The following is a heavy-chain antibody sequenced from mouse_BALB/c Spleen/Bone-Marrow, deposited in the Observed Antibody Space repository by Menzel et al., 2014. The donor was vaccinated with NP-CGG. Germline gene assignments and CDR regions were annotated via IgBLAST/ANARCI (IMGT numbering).Heavy chain of an antibody. CDR3: AMWLRRDYYAMDY. J-gene: IGHJ4*01. V-gene: IGHV1S56*01. Sequence: QVQLQQPGPELVKPGASVRISCKASGYTFTRYYIQWMKQRPGQGLEWIGWIYPGNVNTKYNEKFKGEATLTADKSSSTAYMQLSSLTSEDSAVYFCAMWLRRDYYAMDYWGQGTSVTVSS. CDR1: GYTFTRYY. CDR2: IYPGNVNT. D-gene: IGHD2-2*01.